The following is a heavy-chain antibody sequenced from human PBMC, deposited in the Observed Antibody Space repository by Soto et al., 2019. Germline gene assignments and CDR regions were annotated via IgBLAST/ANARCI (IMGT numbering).Heavy chain of an antibody. J-gene: IGHJ6*02. CDR3: ARVPSSGSYRSYSYFGMDV. CDR1: GFTLRTYS. D-gene: IGHD1-26*01. V-gene: IGHV3-48*02. CDR2: ISSSGSTI. Sequence: EVQLVESGGGLVQPGGSLRVSCAASGFTLRTYSLNWVRQAPGRGLEWISYISSSGSTIYYADSVKGRFTVSRDNAKNSLSLQMISLRDEDTAVYYCARVPSSGSYRSYSYFGMDVWGPGTTVTVSS.